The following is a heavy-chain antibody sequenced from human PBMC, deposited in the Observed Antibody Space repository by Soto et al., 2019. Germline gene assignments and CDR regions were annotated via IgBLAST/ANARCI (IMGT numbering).Heavy chain of an antibody. CDR1: GGYFSGYY. Sequence: PSATLSLGCAVYGGYFSGYYWSWIRQPPGKGRGWIGEINHSGSTNYNPSLKSRVTISVDTSKNQFSLKLSSVTAADTAVYYCAITGPAGGYYYYYGMDVWGQGTTVTVSS. J-gene: IGHJ6*02. V-gene: IGHV4-34*01. CDR2: INHSGST. D-gene: IGHD2-2*01. CDR3: AITGPAGGYYYYYGMDV.